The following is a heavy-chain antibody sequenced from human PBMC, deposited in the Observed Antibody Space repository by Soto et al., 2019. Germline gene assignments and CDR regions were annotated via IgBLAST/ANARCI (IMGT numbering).Heavy chain of an antibody. CDR1: GVTFSDYT. Sequence: SVKVSCKASGVTFSDYTINWVRQAPGQRLEWMGGIIPIFDTANYAEKFQGRVTITADESTSTSFMEVSSLRSEDTAVYYCARNGTLTGYSYGMDVWGQGTMVTV. CDR3: ARNGTLTGYSYGMDV. D-gene: IGHD1-1*01. CDR2: IIPIFDTA. V-gene: IGHV1-69*13. J-gene: IGHJ6*02.